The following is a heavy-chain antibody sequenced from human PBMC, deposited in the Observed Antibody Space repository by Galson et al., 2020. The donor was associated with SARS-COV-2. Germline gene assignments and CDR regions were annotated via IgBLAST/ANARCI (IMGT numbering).Heavy chain of an antibody. Sequence: GPTLVKPTQTLTLTCTFSGFSLSTSGMRVSWIRQPPGKALEWLARIDWDDDKFYSTSLKTRLTISKDTSKNQVVLTMTNMDPVDTATYYCARTYYDILTGYYVDFDYWGQGTLVTVSS. J-gene: IGHJ4*02. D-gene: IGHD3-9*01. CDR3: ARTYYDILTGYYVDFDY. V-gene: IGHV2-70*04. CDR1: GFSLSTSGMR. CDR2: IDWDDDK.